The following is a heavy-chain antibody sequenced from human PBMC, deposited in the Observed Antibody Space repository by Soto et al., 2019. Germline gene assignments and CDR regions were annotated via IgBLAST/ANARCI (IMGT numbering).Heavy chain of an antibody. CDR1: GFIVSSSY. CDR2: IYSAGST. V-gene: IGHV3-66*01. CDR3: ARSPTRTNYADCFDT. J-gene: IGHJ5*02. D-gene: IGHD4-4*01. Sequence: EVQMVESGGGLVQPGGSLRLSCAASGFIVSSSYMSWVRQAPGKGLEWVAVIYSAGSTYYADSVKGRFTIYRDSSKNTLYLQMDSLRVEDTAVYYCARSPTRTNYADCFDTWGQGTRVTVSS.